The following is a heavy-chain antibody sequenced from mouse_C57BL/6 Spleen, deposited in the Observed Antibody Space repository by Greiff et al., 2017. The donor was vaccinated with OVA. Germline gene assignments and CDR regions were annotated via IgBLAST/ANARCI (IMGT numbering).Heavy chain of an antibody. Sequence: EVKLMESGGGLVKPGGSLKLSCAASGFTFSSYAMSWVRQTPEKRLEWVATISDGGSYTYYPDNVKGRFTISRDNAKNNLYLQMSHLKSEDTAMYYCARAGTHFDYWGQGTTLTVSS. J-gene: IGHJ2*01. D-gene: IGHD4-1*01. CDR1: GFTFSSYA. CDR3: ARAGTHFDY. CDR2: ISDGGSYT. V-gene: IGHV5-4*03.